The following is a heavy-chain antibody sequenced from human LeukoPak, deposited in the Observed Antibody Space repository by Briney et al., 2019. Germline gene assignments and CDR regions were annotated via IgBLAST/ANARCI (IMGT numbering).Heavy chain of an antibody. CDR1: GFTLSTYY. CDR3: ARVGDHFHWNLDL. Sequence: GGSLRLSCAASGFTLSTYYMNWVRQAPGKGLAWVSIIYSGGTTYYADSVKGRFTISRDTSKNTLSLQMNSLRAEDTAVYFCARVGDHFHWNLDLWGRGTLVTVSS. CDR2: IYSGGTT. J-gene: IGHJ2*01. V-gene: IGHV3-53*01. D-gene: IGHD3-3*02.